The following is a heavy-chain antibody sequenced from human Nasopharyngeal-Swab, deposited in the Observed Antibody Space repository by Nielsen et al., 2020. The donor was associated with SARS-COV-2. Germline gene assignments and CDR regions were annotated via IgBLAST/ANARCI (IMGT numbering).Heavy chain of an antibody. V-gene: IGHV3-13*01. J-gene: IGHJ4*02. CDR1: GFTFSDYD. D-gene: IGHD3-3*01. CDR2: IGTGGDT. Sequence: GGSLRLSCAVSGFTFSDYDMHWVRQATGKGLEWVSAIGTGGDTYYPGSVKGRFTISRENAKNSLYLQMNNLRAGDTAVYYCARAPPHYDFWSGYTGGASYFDYWGQGTLVTVSS. CDR3: ARAPPHYDFWSGYTGGASYFDY.